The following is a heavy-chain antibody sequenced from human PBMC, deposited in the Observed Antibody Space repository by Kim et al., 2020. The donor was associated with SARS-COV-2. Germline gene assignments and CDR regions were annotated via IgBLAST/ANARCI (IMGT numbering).Heavy chain of an antibody. Sequence: SETLSLTCTVSGGSISSGGYYWSWIRQHPGKGLEWIVYIYYSGSTYYNPSLKSRVTISVDTSKNQFSLKLSSVTAADTAVYYCASQITMVRGALHFDYWGQGTLVTVSS. CDR3: ASQITMVRGALHFDY. V-gene: IGHV4-31*03. D-gene: IGHD3-10*01. J-gene: IGHJ4*02. CDR1: GGSISSGGYY. CDR2: IYYSGST.